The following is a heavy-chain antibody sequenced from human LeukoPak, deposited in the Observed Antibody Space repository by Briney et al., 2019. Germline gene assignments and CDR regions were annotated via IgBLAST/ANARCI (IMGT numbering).Heavy chain of an antibody. Sequence: GRSLRLSCAASGFTFSSYGMHWVRQAPGKGLEWVAVISYDGSNKYYADSVKGRFTISRDNSKNTLYLQMNSLRAEDTAAYYCAKDRVLGDYWGQGTLVTVSS. J-gene: IGHJ4*02. CDR2: ISYDGSNK. CDR3: AKDRVLGDY. CDR1: GFTFSSYG. D-gene: IGHD2-8*01. V-gene: IGHV3-30*18.